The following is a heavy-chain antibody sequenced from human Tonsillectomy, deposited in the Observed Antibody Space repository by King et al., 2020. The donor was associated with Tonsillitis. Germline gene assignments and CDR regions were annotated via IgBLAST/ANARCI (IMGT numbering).Heavy chain of an antibody. CDR2: FHYSGST. V-gene: IGHV4-39*01. Sequence: QLQESGPGLVKPSETLSLTCTVSGGSISSSGYYWGWIRQPPGKGLEWLGSFHYSGSTYYNPPLKSRVTIPVDTSKNQFSLKLSSVTAADTAVYYCARLAWGGDDAFDIWGQGTRVTVSS. J-gene: IGHJ3*02. CDR1: GGSISSSGYY. D-gene: IGHD7-27*01. CDR3: ARLAWGGDDAFDI.